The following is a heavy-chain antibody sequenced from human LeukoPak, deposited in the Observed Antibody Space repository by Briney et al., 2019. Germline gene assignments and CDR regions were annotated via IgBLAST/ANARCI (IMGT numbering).Heavy chain of an antibody. J-gene: IGHJ4*02. D-gene: IGHD1-26*01. CDR3: ATWSRVGATGPFDY. CDR2: FDPEDGET. V-gene: IGHV1-24*01. CDR1: GYTLTELS. Sequence: ASVKVSCKVSGYTLTELSMHWVRRAPGKGLEWMGGFDPEDGETIYAQKFQGRVTMTEDTSTDTAYMELSSLRSEDTAVYYCATWSRVGATGPFDYWGQGTLVTVSS.